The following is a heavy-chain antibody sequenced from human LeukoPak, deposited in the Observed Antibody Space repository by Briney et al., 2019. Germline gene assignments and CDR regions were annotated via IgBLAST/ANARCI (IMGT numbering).Heavy chain of an antibody. CDR3: AMGHDSGDYGNDY. V-gene: IGHV3-21*01. Sequence: GGSLRLSCAASGFSFSTYSMNWVRQAPGKGLEWVSSINSGITYYADSVKGRFTISKDNAKNSLDLQMNSLRAEDTAVYYCAMGHDSGDYGNDYWGQGTLVTVSS. D-gene: IGHD4-17*01. CDR2: INSGIT. CDR1: GFSFSTYS. J-gene: IGHJ4*02.